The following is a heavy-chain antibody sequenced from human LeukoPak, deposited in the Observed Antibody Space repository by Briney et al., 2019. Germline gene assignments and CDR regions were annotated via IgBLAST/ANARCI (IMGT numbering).Heavy chain of an antibody. CDR2: INPNSGGT. CDR1: GYTFTGYY. CDR3: ARDAQVGATSWFDP. D-gene: IGHD1-26*01. Sequence: ASVKVSCKASGYTFTGYYMHWVRQAPGQGVEWMGWINPNSGGTNYAQKFQGRVTMTRDTSISTAYMELSRLRSDDTAVYYCARDAQVGATSWFDPWGQGTLVTVSS. J-gene: IGHJ5*02. V-gene: IGHV1-2*02.